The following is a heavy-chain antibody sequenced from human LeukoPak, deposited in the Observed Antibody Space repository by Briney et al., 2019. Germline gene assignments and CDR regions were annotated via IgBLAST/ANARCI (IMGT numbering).Heavy chain of an antibody. V-gene: IGHV3-20*04. CDR1: GLTLDDYG. CDR3: ARGTLKAAATDFDY. J-gene: IGHJ4*02. CDR2: INWNGGST. D-gene: IGHD6-13*01. Sequence: SLRLSCAASGLTLDDYGMSWVRQAPAKGLAWVSGINWNGGSTGYADSVKGRFTISRDNAKNSLYLQMNSLRAEDTALYYCARGTLKAAATDFDYWGQGTLVTVSS.